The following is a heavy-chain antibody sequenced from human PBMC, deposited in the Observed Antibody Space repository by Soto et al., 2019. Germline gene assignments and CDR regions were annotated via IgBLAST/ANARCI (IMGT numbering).Heavy chain of an antibody. CDR3: VRTSLVVAVATREDF. CDR1: GFTFSDYW. J-gene: IGHJ4*02. D-gene: IGHD2-15*01. V-gene: IGHV3-74*01. Sequence: GGSLRLSCEASGFTFSDYWIHWVRQAPGKGLVWVSRIDSDGSRITYADFVKGRFTISRDNAKNTVYLHMNSLTAEDTAVYYCVRTSLVVAVATREDFWGQGTLVTVSS. CDR2: IDSDGSRI.